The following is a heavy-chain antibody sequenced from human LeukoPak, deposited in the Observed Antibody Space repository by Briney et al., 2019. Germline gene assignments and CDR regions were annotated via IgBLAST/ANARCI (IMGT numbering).Heavy chain of an antibody. CDR1: GYTFTCYY. V-gene: IGHV1-2*02. J-gene: IGHJ4*02. CDR2: INPNGGGT. D-gene: IGHD2-15*01. Sequence: ASVTVSCKASGYTFTCYYMHWVRQAPGQGLEWMGWINPNGGGTNYAQKFQGRVTMTRDTSISTAYMELSRLRSDDTAVYYCASFGGYCSGGSCPRVTDYWGQGTLVTVSS. CDR3: ASFGGYCSGGSCPRVTDY.